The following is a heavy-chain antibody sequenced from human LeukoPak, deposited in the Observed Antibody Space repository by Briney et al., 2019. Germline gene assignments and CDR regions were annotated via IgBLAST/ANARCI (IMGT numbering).Heavy chain of an antibody. J-gene: IGHJ4*02. V-gene: IGHV1-69*06. CDR1: GGTFSSYA. CDR2: IIPIFGTA. Sequence: GASVKVSCKASGGTFSSYAISWVRQAPGQGLEWMGGIIPIFGTANYAQKFQGRVTITADKSTSTAYMELSSLRSEDTAVYYCASPEGYSYGTFDYWGQGTRVTVSS. D-gene: IGHD5-18*01. CDR3: ASPEGYSYGTFDY.